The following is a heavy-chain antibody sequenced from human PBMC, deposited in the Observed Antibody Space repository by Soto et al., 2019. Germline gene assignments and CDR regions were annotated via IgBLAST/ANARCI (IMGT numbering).Heavy chain of an antibody. D-gene: IGHD4-17*01. V-gene: IGHV5-51*01. CDR2: IFPSDSDT. J-gene: IGHJ4*01. CDR1: GYSFSTFW. CDR3: ATPYGGFDY. Sequence: GESLKISCTGSGYSFSTFWIGWVRQMPGKGLEWMGIIFPSDSDTRYSPSFQGQVTISADKSISTAYLQWNSLKASDTAMYYCATPYGGFDYWGQGTLVTVSS.